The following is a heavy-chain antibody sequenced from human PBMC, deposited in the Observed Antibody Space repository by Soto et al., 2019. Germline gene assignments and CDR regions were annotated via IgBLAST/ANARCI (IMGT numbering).Heavy chain of an antibody. J-gene: IGHJ6*02. CDR1: GFTFSTYA. D-gene: IGHD1-1*01. CDR3: VKGYWKGDV. Sequence: EVQLLESGGGLVQPGGSLRLSCAASGFTFSTYAMNWVRQAPGNGLEWVSPISGSGGRIHYADSVKGRFTISRDNSKNTLYLQMNSLRDEDTAVYHCVKGYWKGDVWGQGTTVTVSS. V-gene: IGHV3-23*01. CDR2: ISGSGGRI.